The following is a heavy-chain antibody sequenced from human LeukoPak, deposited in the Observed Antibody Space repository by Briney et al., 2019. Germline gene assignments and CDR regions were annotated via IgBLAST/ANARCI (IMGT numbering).Heavy chain of an antibody. V-gene: IGHV1-18*04. CDR3: ARDETSRRGGVIAPGY. D-gene: IGHD3-16*02. CDR1: GYTFTSYG. CDR2: ISAYNGNT. J-gene: IGHJ4*02. Sequence: ASVKVSCKASGYTFTSYGISWVRQAPGQGLEWMGWISAYNGNTNYAQKLQGRVTMTTDTSTSTAYMELRSLRSDDTAVCYCARDETSRRGGVIAPGYWGQGTLVTVSS.